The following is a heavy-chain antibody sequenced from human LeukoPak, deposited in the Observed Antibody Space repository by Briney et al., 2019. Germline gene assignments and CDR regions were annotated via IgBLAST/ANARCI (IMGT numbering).Heavy chain of an antibody. CDR3: AREDAAAANDY. CDR2: ISSSSSTI. V-gene: IGHV3-48*01. CDR1: GFTFSSYS. D-gene: IGHD6-13*01. Sequence: GSLRLSCAASGFTFSSYSMNWVRQAPGKGLEWVSYISSSSSTIHYADSVKGRFTISRDNAKNSLYLQMNSPRAEDTAVYYCAREDAAAANDYWGQGTLVTVSS. J-gene: IGHJ4*02.